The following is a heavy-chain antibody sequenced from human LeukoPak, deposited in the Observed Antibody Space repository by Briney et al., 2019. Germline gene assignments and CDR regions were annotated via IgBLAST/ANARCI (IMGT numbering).Heavy chain of an antibody. V-gene: IGHV3-53*03. D-gene: IGHD3-10*01. CDR2: IYTDGST. J-gene: IGHJ5*02. Sequence: GGSLRLSCAASGFTVSRKYMSWVRQAPGKGPEWVAVIYTDGSTYYAESVKGRFTISRDNSKNTLYLQMNSLRAEDMAVYYCARDYGDLWGQGTLVTVSS. CDR1: GFTVSRKY. CDR3: ARDYGDL.